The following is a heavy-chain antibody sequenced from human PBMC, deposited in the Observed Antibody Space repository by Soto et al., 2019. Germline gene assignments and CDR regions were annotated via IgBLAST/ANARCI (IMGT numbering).Heavy chain of an antibody. J-gene: IGHJ1*01. V-gene: IGHV3-33*01. CDR1: GFTFSSYG. Sequence: GGSLRLSCAASGFTFSSYGMHWVRQAPGKGLEWVAVIWYDGSNKYYADSVKGRFTISRDNSKNTLYLQMNSLRAEDTAVYYCLRYTSTIRLPPRSTPCAYSTIVRVQ. CDR3: LRYTSTIRLPPRSTPCAYSTIVRVQ. CDR2: IWYDGSNK. D-gene: IGHD4-4*01.